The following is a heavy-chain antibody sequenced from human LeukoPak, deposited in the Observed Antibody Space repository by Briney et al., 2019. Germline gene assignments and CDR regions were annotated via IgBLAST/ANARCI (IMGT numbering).Heavy chain of an antibody. D-gene: IGHD3-10*01. J-gene: IGHJ5*02. CDR1: GYSISSGYY. CDR3: ARHRNYGSGDNWFDP. Sequence: PSETLSLTCTVSGYSISSGYYWGWIRQPPGKGLEWIGSIYHSGSTYYNPSLKSRVTISVDTSKNQFSLKLSSVTAADTAVYFCARHRNYGSGDNWFDPWGQGTLVTVSS. V-gene: IGHV4-38-2*02. CDR2: IYHSGST.